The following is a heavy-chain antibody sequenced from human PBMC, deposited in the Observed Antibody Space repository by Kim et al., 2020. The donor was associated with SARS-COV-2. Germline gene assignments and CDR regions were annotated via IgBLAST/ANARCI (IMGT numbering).Heavy chain of an antibody. D-gene: IGHD5-18*01. J-gene: IGHJ5*02. CDR1: GDAISNGFY. Sequence: SETLSLTCSVSGDAISNGFYCGWIRQPPGKGLEWIHNIYHNGRILYNPSLKSRVTMSVDTSKNQFTQQLTSVTAADTAVYYCVREGDTNWYDPWGAGILVTVS. CDR3: VREGDTNWYDP. CDR2: IYHNGRI. V-gene: IGHV4-38-2*02.